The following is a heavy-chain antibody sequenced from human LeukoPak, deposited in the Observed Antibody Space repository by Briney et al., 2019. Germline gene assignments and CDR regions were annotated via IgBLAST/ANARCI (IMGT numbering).Heavy chain of an antibody. D-gene: IGHD3-3*01. CDR2: IIPIFGTA. Sequence: SVKVSCKASGGTFSSYAISWVRQAPGQGLEWMGGIIPIFGTANYAQKFQGRVTITADESTSTAYMELSSLRSEDTAVYYCAREETIFGVVIAPAYYYYGMDVWGQGTTVTVSS. J-gene: IGHJ6*02. V-gene: IGHV1-69*13. CDR1: GGTFSSYA. CDR3: AREETIFGVVIAPAYYYYGMDV.